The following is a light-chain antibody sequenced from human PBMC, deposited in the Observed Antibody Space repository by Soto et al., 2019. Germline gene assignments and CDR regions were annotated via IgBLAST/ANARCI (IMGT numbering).Light chain of an antibody. V-gene: IGKV2-28*01. CDR2: LVS. CDR1: QSLLHSSGYNY. Sequence: DIVMPQSPVSVRVTPVEAASISYRSGQSLLHSSGYNYLHWYLQKPGQSPQLLISLVSDRAPGVPDRFSGSGSGAVFTLKISRVGAGDGGVYYCMQLLQTPWTVGQGTRMEIK. J-gene: IGKJ5*01. CDR3: MQLLQTPWT.